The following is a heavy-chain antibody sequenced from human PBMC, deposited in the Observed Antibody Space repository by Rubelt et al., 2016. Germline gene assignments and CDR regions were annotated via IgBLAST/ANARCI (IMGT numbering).Heavy chain of an antibody. CDR1: GFSFSDYY. V-gene: IGHV3-11*01. Sequence: GQLVDSGGGLVQPGGSLRLSCAASGFSFSDYYMGWVRQPPGKGLEWISYISGGSGSTIYHADSVKGRFTISRDNAQNLRDLQMNSLRADDTAVYYCATVDWLPTHWGQGSLVTVSS. CDR2: ISGGSGSTI. J-gene: IGHJ4*02. CDR3: ATVDWLPTH. D-gene: IGHD6-19*01.